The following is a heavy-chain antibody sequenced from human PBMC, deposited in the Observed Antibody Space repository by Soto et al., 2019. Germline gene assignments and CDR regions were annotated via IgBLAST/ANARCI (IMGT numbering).Heavy chain of an antibody. J-gene: IGHJ5*02. CDR2: IHSGGNT. V-gene: IGHV3-53*02. CDR3: ASIAVAEGFDP. Sequence: EVQLVETGGGLIQPGGSLRLSCXAXGFSISINYMSWVRQAPGKGLEWVSIIHSGGNTDYADSVKGRSTVSRDNSKNTVYLQMNSLRAEDTAIYYCASIAVAEGFDPWGQGTLVTVSS. D-gene: IGHD6-19*01. CDR1: GFSISINY.